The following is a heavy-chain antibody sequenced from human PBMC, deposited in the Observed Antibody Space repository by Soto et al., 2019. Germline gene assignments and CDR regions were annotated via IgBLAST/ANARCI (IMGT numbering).Heavy chain of an antibody. CDR3: TTGGTLLYSSSWTGYYFDY. D-gene: IGHD6-13*01. Sequence: GGSLRLSCAASGFTFSNAWMSWVRQAPGKGLEWVGRIKSKTDGGTTDYAAPVKGRFTISRDDSKNTLYLQMNSLKTEDTAVYYCTTGGTLLYSSSWTGYYFDYCGQGSLVTVSS. V-gene: IGHV3-15*01. CDR1: GFTFSNAW. J-gene: IGHJ4*02. CDR2: IKSKTDGGTT.